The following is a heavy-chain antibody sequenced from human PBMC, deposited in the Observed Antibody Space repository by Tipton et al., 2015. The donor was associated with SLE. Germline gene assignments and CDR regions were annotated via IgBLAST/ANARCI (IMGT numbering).Heavy chain of an antibody. D-gene: IGHD2-15*01. CDR2: INPIGGST. Sequence: QLVQSGAEVKKPGASVKVSCKASGYTFTRYYLHWVRRAPGQGLEWMGVINPIGGSTTYARKFQGRLTMTRDTSTSTVYMDLKSLRSEDTAVYYCARDPLGRRAASLDYWGQGTLVTVSS. V-gene: IGHV1-46*01. CDR3: ARDPLGRRAASLDY. CDR1: GYTFTRYY. J-gene: IGHJ4*02.